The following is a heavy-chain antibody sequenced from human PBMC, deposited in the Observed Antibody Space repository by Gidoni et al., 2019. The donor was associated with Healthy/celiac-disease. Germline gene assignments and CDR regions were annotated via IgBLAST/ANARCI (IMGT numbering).Heavy chain of an antibody. Sequence: QLQLQESGPGLVTPSETLSLTCTSSGGSISSSSYDWGWIRQPPGQGLEWIGRIYYSGSTYYNPSLKSRVTISVDTSKNQFSQKLSSVTAADTAVYYCARFPDCTNGVCYPLWGQGTLVTVSS. J-gene: IGHJ4*02. CDR3: ARFPDCTNGVCYPL. D-gene: IGHD2-8*01. CDR2: IYYSGST. CDR1: GGSISSSSYD. V-gene: IGHV4-39*07.